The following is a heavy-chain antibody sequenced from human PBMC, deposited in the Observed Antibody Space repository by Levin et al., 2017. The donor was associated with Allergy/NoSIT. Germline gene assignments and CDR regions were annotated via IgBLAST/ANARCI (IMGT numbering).Heavy chain of an antibody. Sequence: SETLSLTCAVYGGSFSGYYWSWIRQPPGKGLEWIGEINHSGSTNYNPSLKSRVTISVDTSKNQFSLKLSSVTAADTAVYYCARDVVGATLDYWGQGTLVTVSS. CDR3: ARDVVGATLDY. D-gene: IGHD1-26*01. CDR1: GGSFSGYY. J-gene: IGHJ4*02. V-gene: IGHV4-34*01. CDR2: INHSGST.